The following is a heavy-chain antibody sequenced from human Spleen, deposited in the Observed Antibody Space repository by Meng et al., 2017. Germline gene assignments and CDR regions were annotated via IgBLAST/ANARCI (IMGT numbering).Heavy chain of an antibody. D-gene: IGHD3-16*02. CDR3: AKGAVYYDYVWGSYREPHLDY. Sequence: GGSLRLSCAGSGFDFNSYGMNWVRQAPGKGLEWVSSISSNSDSNYIHYADSVKGRFTISRDNAKNSLYLQMNSLRAEDTAVYYCAKGAVYYDYVWGSYREPHLDYWGQGTLVTRLL. V-gene: IGHV3-21*01. CDR1: GFDFNSYG. CDR2: ISSNSDSNYI. J-gene: IGHJ4*02.